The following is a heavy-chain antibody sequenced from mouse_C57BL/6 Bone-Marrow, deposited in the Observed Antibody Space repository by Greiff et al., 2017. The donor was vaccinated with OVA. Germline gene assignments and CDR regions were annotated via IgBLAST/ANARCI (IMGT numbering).Heavy chain of an antibody. V-gene: IGHV1-81*01. J-gene: IGHJ4*01. CDR2: IYPRSGNT. CDR1: GYTFTSYG. CDR3: AREGDYYGSSFTAYDAMDY. Sequence: QVQLQQSGAELARPGASVKLSCKASGYTFTSYGISWVKQRTGQGLEWIGEIYPRSGNTYYNEKFKGKATLTADKSSSTAYMELRSLTSEDSAVYFYAREGDYYGSSFTAYDAMDYWGQGTSVTVSS. D-gene: IGHD1-1*01.